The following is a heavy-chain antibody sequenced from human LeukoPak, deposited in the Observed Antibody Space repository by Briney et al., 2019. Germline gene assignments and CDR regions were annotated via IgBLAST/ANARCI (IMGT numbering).Heavy chain of an antibody. D-gene: IGHD2-2*01. Sequence: GGSLRLSCAASGFTFSSYWMSWVRQAPGKGLEWVANIKQDGSEKYYVDSVKGRFTISRDNAKNSLYLQMNSLRAEDTAVYYCARHDQLIANWFDPWGQGTLVTVSS. CDR2: IKQDGSEK. V-gene: IGHV3-7*03. CDR3: ARHDQLIANWFDP. CDR1: GFTFSSYW. J-gene: IGHJ5*02.